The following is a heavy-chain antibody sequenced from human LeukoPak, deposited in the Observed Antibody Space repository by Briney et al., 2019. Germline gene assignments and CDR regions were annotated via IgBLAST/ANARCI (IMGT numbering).Heavy chain of an antibody. J-gene: IGHJ6*02. CDR1: GFTFSSYA. CDR3: AKTQQLNYYYYGMGV. CDR2: ISGSGGST. V-gene: IGHV3-23*01. Sequence: PGGSLRLSCAASGFTFSSYAMSWVRQAPGKGLEWVSAISGSGGSTYYADSVKGRFTISRDNSKNTLYLQMNSLRAEDTAVYYCAKTQQLNYYYYGMGVWGQGTTVTVSS. D-gene: IGHD6-13*01.